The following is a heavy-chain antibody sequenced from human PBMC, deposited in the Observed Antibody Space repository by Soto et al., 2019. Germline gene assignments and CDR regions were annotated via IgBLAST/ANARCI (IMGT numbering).Heavy chain of an antibody. CDR2: ISDNGRDK. D-gene: IGHD3-10*02. CDR3: AAGWMFADY. Sequence: QVQLVESGGGVVQPGRSLRLSCAASGFTFSSYGMHWVRQAPGKGLEWVAVISDNGRDKHYADSVKGRFTISRDNSKNALYLQVNSLRLEDTAVYYCAAGWMFADYWGQGALVIVSS. V-gene: IGHV3-30*03. J-gene: IGHJ4*02. CDR1: GFTFSSYG.